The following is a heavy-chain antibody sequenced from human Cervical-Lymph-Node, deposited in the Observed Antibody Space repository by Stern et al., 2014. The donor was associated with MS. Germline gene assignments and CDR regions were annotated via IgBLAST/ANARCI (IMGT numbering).Heavy chain of an antibody. V-gene: IGHV1-69*01. CDR1: GGTFSSSD. Sequence: VQLVESGAEVQKPGSSVKVSCRASGGTFSSSDISWVRQAPGQGLEWMVGIIPIIGIANYAHKYQGRVTITADESTSTAYMELSSLRSEDTAIYYCAFGGFGHYFEYWGQGTLVTVSS. D-gene: IGHD3-10*01. J-gene: IGHJ4*02. CDR3: AFGGFGHYFEY. CDR2: IIPIIGIA.